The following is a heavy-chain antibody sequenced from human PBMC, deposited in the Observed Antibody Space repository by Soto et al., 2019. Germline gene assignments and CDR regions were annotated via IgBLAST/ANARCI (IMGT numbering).Heavy chain of an antibody. CDR3: MLGSGWKDFDY. Sequence: SETLSLTCTVSGGPISGSSYYWGWIRQPPGKGLEWIGNIYYSRSTYYNPSLKSRVTISVDTSKNQFSLKLSSVTAADTAVYYCMLGSGWKDFDYWGQGTLVTVSS. CDR1: GGPISGSSYY. J-gene: IGHJ4*02. V-gene: IGHV4-39*01. D-gene: IGHD3-22*01. CDR2: IYYSRST.